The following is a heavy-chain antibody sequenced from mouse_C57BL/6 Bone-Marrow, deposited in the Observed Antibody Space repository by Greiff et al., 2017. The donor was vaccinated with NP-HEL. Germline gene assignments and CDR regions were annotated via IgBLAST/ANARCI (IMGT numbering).Heavy chain of an antibody. D-gene: IGHD3-2*02. V-gene: IGHV1-76*01. CDR2: IYPGSGNT. J-gene: IGHJ2*01. CDR3: ARATAQATRFDY. Sequence: VQLQQSGAELVRPGASVKLSCKASGYTFTDYYINWVKQRPGQGLEWIARIYPGSGNTYYNEKFKGKATLTAEKSSSTAYMQLSSLTSEDSAVYFCARATAQATRFDYWGQGTTLTVSS. CDR1: GYTFTDYY.